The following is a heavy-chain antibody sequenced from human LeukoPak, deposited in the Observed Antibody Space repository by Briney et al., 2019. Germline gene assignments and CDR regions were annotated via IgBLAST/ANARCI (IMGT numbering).Heavy chain of an antibody. D-gene: IGHD3-16*01. V-gene: IGHV3-23*01. CDR3: AKLPAAGGDYVYMDS. CDR1: GFTFTNYA. Sequence: GGSPRLSCAASGFTFTNYAMTWVRQAPGKGLEWVSAIARSGGYTYYADSVRGRFTISRDNSKNTLYLQMSSLRAEDTAVYYCAKLPAAGGDYVYMDSWGQGTLVTVSS. J-gene: IGHJ4*02. CDR2: IARSGGYT.